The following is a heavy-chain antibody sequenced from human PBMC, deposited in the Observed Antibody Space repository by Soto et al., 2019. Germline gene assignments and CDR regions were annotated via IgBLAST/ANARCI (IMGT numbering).Heavy chain of an antibody. D-gene: IGHD4-17*01. Sequence: PSETLSLTCTVSVDSVSKYYWNWIRQPAGKGLEWIGRIHSTRSPNYNPSLKSRVTMSVDTYKNQFSLKLKLTSVTAADTAVYYCARGMAYAAYSSLDVWGQGTLVTVSS. CDR1: VDSVSKYY. V-gene: IGHV4-4*07. CDR2: IHSTRSP. J-gene: IGHJ6*02. CDR3: ARGMAYAAYSSLDV.